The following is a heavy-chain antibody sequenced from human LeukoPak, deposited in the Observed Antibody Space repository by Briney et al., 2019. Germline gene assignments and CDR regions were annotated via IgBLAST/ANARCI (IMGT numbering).Heavy chain of an antibody. CDR3: TRDRDDDSSGSIDDAFDI. J-gene: IGHJ3*02. CDR1: GFTFSSYS. Sequence: PGGSLILSCAASGFTFSSYSMNWVRQAPGKGLEWVSSISSRSSYIYNAESVKGRFTISRDNAKNSLYLQMNSLRAEDTAVYYCTRDRDDDSSGSIDDAFDIWGQGTMLTVSS. D-gene: IGHD3-22*01. V-gene: IGHV3-21*01. CDR2: ISSRSSYI.